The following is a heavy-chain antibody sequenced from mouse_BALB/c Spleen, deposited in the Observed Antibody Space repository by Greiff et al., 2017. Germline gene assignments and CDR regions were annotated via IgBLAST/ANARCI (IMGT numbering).Heavy chain of an antibody. V-gene: IGHV1-7*01. CDR2: INPSTGYT. J-gene: IGHJ4*01. Sequence: VQLQQSGAELAKPGASVKMSCKASGYTFTSYWMHWVKQRPGQGLEWIGYINPSTGYTEYNQKFKDKATLTADKSSSTAYMQLSSLTSEDSAVYCCARRGYDYDYAMDYWGQGTSVTVSS. CDR3: ARRGYDYDYAMDY. D-gene: IGHD2-4*01. CDR1: GYTFTSYW.